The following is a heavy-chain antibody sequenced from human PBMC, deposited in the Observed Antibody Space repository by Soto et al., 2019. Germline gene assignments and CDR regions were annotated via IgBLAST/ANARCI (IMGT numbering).Heavy chain of an antibody. D-gene: IGHD5-12*01. J-gene: IGHJ5*02. CDR2: IYYSGST. Sequence: SETLSLTCTVSGGSISSYYWSWIRQPPGKGLEWIGDIYYSGSTNYNPSLKSRVTISVDTSKNQFSLKLSSVTAADTAVYYCASDSGDPVRWFDPWGQGTLVTVSS. CDR1: GGSISSYY. CDR3: ASDSGDPVRWFDP. V-gene: IGHV4-59*01.